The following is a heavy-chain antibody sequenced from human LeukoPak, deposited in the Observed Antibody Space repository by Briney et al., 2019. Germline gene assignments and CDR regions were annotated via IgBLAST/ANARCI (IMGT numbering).Heavy chain of an antibody. J-gene: IGHJ3*01. D-gene: IGHD3-10*01. V-gene: IGHV1-8*01. Sequence: GASVTVSFKASGYTFTNYDINWVRQATGQGLEWMGWMHPSNGDTGYAQKFQGRVTMTRNTSTTTAYMELSSLRSDDTAVYYCARRVRGVVIFSRAQGSFDLWAKGHWSPSLQ. CDR2: MHPSNGDT. CDR3: ARRVRGVVIFSRAQGSFDL. CDR1: GYTFTNYD.